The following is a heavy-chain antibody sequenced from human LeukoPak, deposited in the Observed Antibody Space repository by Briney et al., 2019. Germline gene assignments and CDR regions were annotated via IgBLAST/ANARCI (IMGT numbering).Heavy chain of an antibody. D-gene: IGHD4-17*01. V-gene: IGHV4-59*01. J-gene: IGHJ4*02. CDR3: ARGFDYGAVY. CDR2: IYYSGST. Sequence: SETLSLTCTVSGGSISSYYWSWIRQPPGKGLEWIGYIYYSGSTYYNPSLKSRVTISVDTSKNQFSLKLSSVTATDTAVYYCARGFDYGAVYWGQGTLVTVSS. CDR1: GGSISSYY.